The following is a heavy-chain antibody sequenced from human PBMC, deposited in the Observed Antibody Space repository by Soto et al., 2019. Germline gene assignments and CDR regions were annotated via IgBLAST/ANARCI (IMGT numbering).Heavy chain of an antibody. J-gene: IGHJ6*02. CDR2: IKQDGSEK. V-gene: IGHV3-7*05. D-gene: IGHD6-25*01. CDR3: ARVLSAAMDV. Sequence: PGGSLRLSCAASGFTFSTYWMSWVRQAPGPGLEWVANIKQDGSEKYYVDSVKGRFTISRDNAKNSLYLQMNSLRAEDTAVYYCARVLSAAMDVWGQGTTLTVYS. CDR1: GFTFSTYW.